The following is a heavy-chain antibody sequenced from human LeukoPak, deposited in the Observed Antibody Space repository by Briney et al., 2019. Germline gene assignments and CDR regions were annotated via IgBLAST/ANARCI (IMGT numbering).Heavy chain of an antibody. CDR2: INPSAGGT. D-gene: IGHD2-21*01. V-gene: IGHV1-46*01. CDR1: GYTFTSYY. J-gene: IGHJ4*02. Sequence: GASVKVSCKASGYTFTSYYMHWVRQAPGQGLEWMGIINPSAGGTSYAQKFQGRLTMTRDTSTSTVYMELSSLRSEDSAVYYCARALFRSPFDYWGQGTLVTVSS. CDR3: ARALFRSPFDY.